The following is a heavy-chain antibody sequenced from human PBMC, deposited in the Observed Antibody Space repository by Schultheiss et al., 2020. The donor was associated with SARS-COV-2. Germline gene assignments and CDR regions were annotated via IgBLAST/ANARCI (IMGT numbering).Heavy chain of an antibody. V-gene: IGHV3-11*05. CDR3: ARADDYGGNSLDH. CDR2: INSDGSLT. CDR1: GFSFSDHY. D-gene: IGHD4-23*01. Sequence: GGSLRLSCGASGFSFSDHYMTWIRQTPGKGLEWVSRINSDGSLTEHADSVKGRFTISRDNAKSTLYLRMNSLRVEDTAIYYCARADDYGGNSLDHWGQGTLVTVSS. J-gene: IGHJ4*02.